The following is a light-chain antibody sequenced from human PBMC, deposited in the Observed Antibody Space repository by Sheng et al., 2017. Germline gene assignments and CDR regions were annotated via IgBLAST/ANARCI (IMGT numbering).Light chain of an antibody. CDR2: DVS. CDR1: SSDVGGYNY. CDR3: SSYTTSSTLV. Sequence: QSALTQPASVSGSPGQSITISCTGTSSDVGGYNYVSWYQQHPGKAPKLMIYDVSNRPSGVSNRFSGSKSGNTASLTISGLQAEDEGDYYCSSYTTSSTLVFGTGTKVTV. V-gene: IGLV2-14*03. J-gene: IGLJ1*01.